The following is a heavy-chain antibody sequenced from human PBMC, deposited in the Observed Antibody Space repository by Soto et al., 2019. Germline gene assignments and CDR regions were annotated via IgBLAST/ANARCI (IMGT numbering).Heavy chain of an antibody. CDR1: GNSIGSFF. V-gene: IGHV4-59*01. CDR2: IYDSGDT. Sequence: PSETLSLTCSVSGNSIGSFFRSWIRQTPGKGLEWVGFIYDSGDTNYNPSLKSRVSISLDTSKSQFSLKLRSVTAADTAMYYCGSSRSAIYGDAFDIWGRGTMVTVSS. D-gene: IGHD2-2*01. J-gene: IGHJ3*02. CDR3: GSSRSAIYGDAFDI.